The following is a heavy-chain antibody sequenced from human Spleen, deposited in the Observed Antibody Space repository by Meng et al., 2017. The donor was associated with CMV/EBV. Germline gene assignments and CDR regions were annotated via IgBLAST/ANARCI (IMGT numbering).Heavy chain of an antibody. CDR2: IIPIFGTA. J-gene: IGHJ4*02. Sequence: KASGGNFSSYAISWVRQAPGQGLEWMGGIIPIFGTANYAQKFQGRVTITTDESTSTAYMELSSLRSEDTAVYYCATGYSSSWYYFDYWGQGTLVTVSS. D-gene: IGHD6-13*01. CDR3: ATGYSSSWYYFDY. CDR1: GGNFSSYA. V-gene: IGHV1-69*05.